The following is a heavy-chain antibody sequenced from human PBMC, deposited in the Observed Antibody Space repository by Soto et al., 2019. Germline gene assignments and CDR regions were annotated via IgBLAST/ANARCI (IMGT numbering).Heavy chain of an antibody. V-gene: IGHV3-30*18. D-gene: IGHD1-26*01. CDR3: AKEGGLSGSYYISSSSCFDY. CDR2: ISYDGSNT. J-gene: IGHJ4*02. CDR1: GFTFSSYG. Sequence: QVQLVESGGGVVQPGRSLRLSCAASGFTFSSYGMHWVRQAPGKVLEWVAIISYDGSNTYYADSVKGRFTISRDNSKNTLYLQMNSLRAADTSGYYCAKEGGLSGSYYISSSSCFDYWGQGTLVTVSS.